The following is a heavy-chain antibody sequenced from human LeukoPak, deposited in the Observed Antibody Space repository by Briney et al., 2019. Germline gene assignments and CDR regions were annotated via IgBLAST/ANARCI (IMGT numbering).Heavy chain of an antibody. CDR3: ARHGSPIGEMATSFDY. Sequence: PSETLSLTCTVSGGSISSYYWSWIRQPPGKGLEWIGYIYYSGSTNYNPSLKSRVTISVDTSKNQFSLKLSSVTAADTAVYYCARHGSPIGEMATSFDYWGQGTLVTVSS. J-gene: IGHJ4*02. CDR1: GGSISSYY. V-gene: IGHV4-59*08. D-gene: IGHD5-24*01. CDR2: IYYSGST.